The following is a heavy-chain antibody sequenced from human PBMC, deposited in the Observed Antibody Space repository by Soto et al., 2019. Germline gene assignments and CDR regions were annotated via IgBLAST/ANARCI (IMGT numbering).Heavy chain of an antibody. J-gene: IGHJ6*02. Sequence: QVQLVESGGGVVRPGRSLRLSCEASGFTFITHAMHWVRQAPGKGLEWVALLSHDGGTKYYSDSVKGRFTISRDLSKHTLYLQMNSLRAEDTAVYYCARDYSLYDYYHYYAMDVWGQGTTVTVSS. CDR2: LSHDGGTK. CDR3: ARDYSLYDYYHYYAMDV. V-gene: IGHV3-30-3*01. D-gene: IGHD6-13*01. CDR1: GFTFITHA.